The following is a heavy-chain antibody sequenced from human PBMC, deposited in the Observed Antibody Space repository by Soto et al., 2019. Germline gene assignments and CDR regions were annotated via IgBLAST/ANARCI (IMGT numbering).Heavy chain of an antibody. Sequence: VQLVESGGGLVQPGGSLRLSCAASGFTFSSYEMNWVRQAPGKGLEWVSYISSSGSTIYYADSVKGRFTISRDNAKNSLYLQMNSLRAEDTAVYYCARDANYDFWSGYYPPGDVWGQGTTVTVSS. CDR1: GFTFSSYE. D-gene: IGHD3-3*01. CDR2: ISSSGSTI. V-gene: IGHV3-48*03. CDR3: ARDANYDFWSGYYPPGDV. J-gene: IGHJ6*02.